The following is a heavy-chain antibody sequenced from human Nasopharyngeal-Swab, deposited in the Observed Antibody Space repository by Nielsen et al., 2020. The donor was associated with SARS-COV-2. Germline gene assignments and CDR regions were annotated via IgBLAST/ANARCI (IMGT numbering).Heavy chain of an antibody. CDR2: IYYSGST. V-gene: IGHV4-31*03. CDR1: GGSISSGGYY. J-gene: IGHJ3*02. D-gene: IGHD3-22*01. Sequence: LRLSCTVSGGSISSGGYYWSWIRQHPGKGLEWIGYIYYSGSTYYNPSLKSRVTISVDTSKNQFSLKLSSVTAADTAVYYCARDRHSSGYYSPVDAFDIWGQGTMVTVSS. CDR3: ARDRHSSGYYSPVDAFDI.